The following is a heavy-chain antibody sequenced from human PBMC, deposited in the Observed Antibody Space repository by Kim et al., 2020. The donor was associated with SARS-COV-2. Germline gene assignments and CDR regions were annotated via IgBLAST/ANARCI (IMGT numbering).Heavy chain of an antibody. D-gene: IGHD3-16*01. CDR2: INVPNANT. CDR1: GYTFSTSA. J-gene: IGHJ4*02. V-gene: IGHV1-3*01. CDR3: VRDFFNNFRWGSDDS. Sequence: ASVKVSCKPSGYTFSTSAMHWVRQAPGQRLEWMGWINVPNANTKYPEKFQGRITITRDMSASTAYMELSRLRYEDTAVYYCVRDFFNNFRWGSDDSWGQGTLVTVSS.